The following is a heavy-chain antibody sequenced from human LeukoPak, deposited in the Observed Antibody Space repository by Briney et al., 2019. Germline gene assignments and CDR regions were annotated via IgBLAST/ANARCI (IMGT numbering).Heavy chain of an antibody. CDR2: INHSGST. V-gene: IGHV4-34*01. CDR1: GGSFSGYY. D-gene: IGHD1-14*01. J-gene: IGHJ5*02. Sequence: PSETLSLTCAVYGGSFSGYYWSWIRQPPGKGLEWIGEINHSGSTNYSPSLKSRVTISVDTSKNQFSLKLSSVTAADTAVYYCARGPPPGRWFDPWGQGTLVTVSS. CDR3: ARGPPPGRWFDP.